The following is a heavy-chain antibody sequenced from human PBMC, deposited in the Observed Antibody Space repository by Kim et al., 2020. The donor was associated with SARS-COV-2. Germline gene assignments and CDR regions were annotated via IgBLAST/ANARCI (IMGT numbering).Heavy chain of an antibody. Sequence: GGSLRLSCTTSGFTFTGHAMSWVRQAPGKGLEWVSSIDGSDGTTYYVDSVRGRFTISRDDSKNTLYLQMSALRGADTAVYYCMNGGWGWIWDHWGQGTL. V-gene: IGHV3-23*01. CDR2: IDGSDGTT. J-gene: IGHJ4*02. CDR1: GFTFTGHA. CDR3: MNGGWGWIWDH. D-gene: IGHD2-21*01.